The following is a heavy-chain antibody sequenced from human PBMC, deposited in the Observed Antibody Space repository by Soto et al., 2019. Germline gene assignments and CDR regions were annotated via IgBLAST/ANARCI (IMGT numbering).Heavy chain of an antibody. D-gene: IGHD1-26*01. J-gene: IGHJ4*02. CDR1: GDSISSYY. CDR3: ARYSWTWYVY. V-gene: IGHV4-59*01. Sequence: SETLSLTCTVSGDSISSYYWSWIRQPPGKGLEWIGYISYSGSTGYNPSLKSRVTISVDTSKNQFSLKLSSVTAADTAVYYCARYSWTWYVYWGQGTLVTV. CDR2: ISYSGST.